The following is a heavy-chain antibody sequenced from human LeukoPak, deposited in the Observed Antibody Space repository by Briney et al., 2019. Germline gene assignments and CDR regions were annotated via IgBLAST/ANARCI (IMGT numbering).Heavy chain of an antibody. V-gene: IGHV3-21*01. J-gene: IGHJ6*03. CDR3: ARDYHRFHYYGSGSPPWDYMDV. D-gene: IGHD3-10*01. CDR2: ISSSSSYI. Sequence: PGGSLRLSCAASGFTFSLFAMDWVRQAPGKGLEWVSSISSSSSYIYYADSVKGRFTISRDNAKNSLYLQMNSLRAEDTAVYYCARDYHRFHYYGSGSPPWDYMDVWGKGTTVTVSS. CDR1: GFTFSLFA.